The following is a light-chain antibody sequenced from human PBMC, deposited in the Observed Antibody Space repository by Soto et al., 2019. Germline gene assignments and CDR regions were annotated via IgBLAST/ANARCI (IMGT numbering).Light chain of an antibody. CDR1: SSNIGKNF. CDR2: KNN. J-gene: IGLJ3*02. Sequence: QSVLTQPPSASGTPGQRVTISCSGSSSNIGKNFVYWYQQLPGTAPKLLIYKNNQRPSGVPDRFSGAKSGPSASLAISGLRSEDEAGYYCAVWDGSLSGWVCGRGTQVTVL. V-gene: IGLV1-47*01. CDR3: AVWDGSLSGWV.